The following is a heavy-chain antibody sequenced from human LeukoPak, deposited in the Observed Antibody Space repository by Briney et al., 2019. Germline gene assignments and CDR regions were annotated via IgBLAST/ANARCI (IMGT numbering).Heavy chain of an antibody. V-gene: IGHV3-23*01. J-gene: IGHJ4*02. CDR3: AKYGSGTYYIVLH. CDR1: EFTFSNYA. D-gene: IGHD3-10*01. CDR2: ISFSDEST. Sequence: GGSLRLSCAASEFTFSNYAMTWVRQAPGKGLQWVSIISFSDESTYYADSVKGRFTISRDSSKSTVYPQMNSLKDEDTAVYYCAKYGSGTYYIVLHWGQGTLVTVSS.